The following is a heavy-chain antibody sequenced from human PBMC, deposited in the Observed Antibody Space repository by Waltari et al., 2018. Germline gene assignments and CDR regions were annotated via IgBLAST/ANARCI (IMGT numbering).Heavy chain of an antibody. V-gene: IGHV4-4*07. Sequence: QVQLQESGPGLVKPSETLSLTCTVSGGSISSYYWSWIRPPAGKGLEWIGRIYTSGSTNYNPSLKSRVTMSVDTSKNQFSLKLSSVTAADTAVYYCAITYYDILTGYSPFDYWGQGTLVTVSS. J-gene: IGHJ4*02. D-gene: IGHD3-9*01. CDR1: GGSISSYY. CDR2: IYTSGST. CDR3: AITYYDILTGYSPFDY.